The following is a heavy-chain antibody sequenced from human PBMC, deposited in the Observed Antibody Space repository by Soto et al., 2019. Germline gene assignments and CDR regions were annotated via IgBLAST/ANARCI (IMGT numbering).Heavy chain of an antibody. J-gene: IGHJ4*02. CDR2: IKQDGSEK. Sequence: GGSLRLSCAASGFTFSSYWMSWVRQAPGKGLEWVANIKQDGSEKYYVVSVKGRFTISRDNAKNSLYLQMNSLRAEDTAVYYCARVPLKVLYFSHYFDYWGQGTLVTVSS. CDR1: GFTFSSYW. V-gene: IGHV3-7*01. D-gene: IGHD2-2*02. CDR3: ARVPLKVLYFSHYFDY.